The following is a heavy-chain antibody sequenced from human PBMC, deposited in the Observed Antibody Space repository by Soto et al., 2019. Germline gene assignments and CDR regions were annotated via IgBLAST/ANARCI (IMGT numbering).Heavy chain of an antibody. J-gene: IGHJ4*02. CDR3: ARALLGPLPRDGLGF. CDR1: GYIFTSYY. V-gene: IGHV1-46*01. D-gene: IGHD7-27*01. Sequence: GASVKVSCKASGYIFTSYYLYWVRQAPGQGLEWMGVINPSGESTTYAQKFQGRVTLTRDTSTSTVYMELSSLKSEDTAVYYCARALLGPLPRDGLGFWGQGTLVTVSS. CDR2: INPSGEST.